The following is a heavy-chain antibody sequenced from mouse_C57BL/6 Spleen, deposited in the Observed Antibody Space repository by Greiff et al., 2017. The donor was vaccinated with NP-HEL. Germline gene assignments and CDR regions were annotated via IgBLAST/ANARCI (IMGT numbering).Heavy chain of an antibody. V-gene: IGHV5-17*01. CDR3: ARGDYDGFAY. D-gene: IGHD2-4*01. J-gene: IGHJ3*01. CDR2: ISSGSSNI. Sequence: EVKLVESGGGLVKPGGSLKLSCAASGFTFSDYGMHWVRQAPEKGLEWVAYISSGSSNIYYADTVKGRFTISRDNAKHTLFLQMTSLRSEDTAMYYCARGDYDGFAYWGQGTLVTVSA. CDR1: GFTFSDYG.